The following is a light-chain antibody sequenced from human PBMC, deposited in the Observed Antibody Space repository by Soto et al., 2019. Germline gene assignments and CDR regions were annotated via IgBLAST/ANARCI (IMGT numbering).Light chain of an antibody. CDR1: ETISRD. CDR2: GAF. J-gene: IGKJ2*01. V-gene: IGKV3-20*01. Sequence: IVMTQSPATLSVSPGEGATLSCRASETISRDLAWYQQKPGQSPRLLIFGAFTRATGVPVRFSGSGSGTDFTLTISRLEAEDFAVYYCQLYGSAPRYTFGQGTKLEIK. CDR3: QLYGSAPRYT.